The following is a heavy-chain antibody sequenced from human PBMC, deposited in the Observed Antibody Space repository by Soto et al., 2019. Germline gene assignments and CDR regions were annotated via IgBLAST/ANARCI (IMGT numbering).Heavy chain of an antibody. D-gene: IGHD2-15*01. CDR2: IIPIFGPA. CDR3: ATSHCSGGTCFPRRNYFDY. Sequence: SVKVSCKASGGTFSSSGISWVRQAPGQGLEYMGGIIPIFGPANYAQMFQGRVTITADESTSTAYMELNSLRSEDTAVYYCATSHCSGGTCFPRRNYFDYWRQGTLVTVSS. CDR1: GGTFSSSG. V-gene: IGHV1-69*13. J-gene: IGHJ4*02.